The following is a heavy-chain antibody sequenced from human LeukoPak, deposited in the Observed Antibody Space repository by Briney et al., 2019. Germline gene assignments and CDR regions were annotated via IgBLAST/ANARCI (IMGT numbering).Heavy chain of an antibody. J-gene: IGHJ6*02. CDR2: MNPNGGNT. V-gene: IGHV1-8*01. D-gene: IGHD6-19*01. Sequence: ASVKVSCKAAGYTFTSYEINWVRQATGQGLEWMGWMNPNGGNTGYAQKFQGRVTMTRNTSISTAYMELSSLRSEDTAVYYCARGRWLVRTNYYYYGMDVWGQGTTVTVSS. CDR1: GYTFTSYE. CDR3: ARGRWLVRTNYYYYGMDV.